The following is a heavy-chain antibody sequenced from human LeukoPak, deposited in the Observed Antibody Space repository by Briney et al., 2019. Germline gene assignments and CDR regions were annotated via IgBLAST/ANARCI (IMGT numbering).Heavy chain of an antibody. CDR2: ISWNSGSI. CDR1: GFTFDDYA. V-gene: IGHV3-9*01. Sequence: GGSLRLSCAASGFTFDDYAMHWVRQAPGKGLEWVSGISWNSGSIGYADSVKGRFTISRDNAKNSLYLQMNSLRAEDTAVYYCAKEVYSSGYYWGQGTLVTVSS. D-gene: IGHD3-22*01. J-gene: IGHJ4*02. CDR3: AKEVYSSGYY.